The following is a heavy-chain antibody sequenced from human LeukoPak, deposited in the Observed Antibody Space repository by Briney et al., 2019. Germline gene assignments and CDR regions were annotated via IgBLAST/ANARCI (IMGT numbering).Heavy chain of an antibody. CDR3: ARPVYSSGWYVGY. CDR2: IYPGDSDT. Sequence: GESLKISCKGSGYSFTSYWIGWVRQMPGKGLEWMGIIYPGDSDTRYSPSFQGQVTISVDKSINTAYLQWGSLKVSDTAMYYCARPVYSSGWYVGYWGQGTLVTVSS. CDR1: GYSFTSYW. D-gene: IGHD6-19*01. V-gene: IGHV5-51*01. J-gene: IGHJ4*02.